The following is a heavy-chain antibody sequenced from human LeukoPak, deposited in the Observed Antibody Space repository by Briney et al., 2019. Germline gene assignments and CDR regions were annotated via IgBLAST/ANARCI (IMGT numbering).Heavy chain of an antibody. CDR3: ASGMIEFDY. V-gene: IGHV3-7*01. CDR1: GFIFSDYY. Sequence: QPGGSLRLSCTTSGFIFSDYYMSWVRQAPGKGLEWVANIKEDGGEMYYVDSVKGRFIISRDNAKNSVYLQMNILRVEDTAVYYCASGMIEFDYWGQGTLVTVSS. CDR2: IKEDGGEM. D-gene: IGHD1-14*01. J-gene: IGHJ4*02.